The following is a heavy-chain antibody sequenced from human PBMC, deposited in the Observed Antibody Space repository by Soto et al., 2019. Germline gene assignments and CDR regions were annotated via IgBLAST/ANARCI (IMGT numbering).Heavy chain of an antibody. CDR1: GASITVADSY. CDR2: IAYSGDT. D-gene: IGHD1-1*01. V-gene: IGHV4-31*11. Sequence: PSETLSLTCAASGASITVADSYGFWIRKPPGKGLEWIGYIAYSGDTYYNPSLRSRVTIPADRSENKFSLTLNYVTAAAPAVYFCARDFERSGIGPWGQGTSVAVSS. J-gene: IGHJ5*02. CDR3: ARDFERSGIGP.